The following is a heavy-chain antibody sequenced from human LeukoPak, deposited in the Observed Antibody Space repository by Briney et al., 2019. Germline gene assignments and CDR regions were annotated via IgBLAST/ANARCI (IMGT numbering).Heavy chain of an antibody. CDR3: ARQRLASLSVDAFAI. Sequence: GESLKISCKGSGYSFDTYWIAWVRQMPGKGLERMGIIYPGDSDTRYSLSFQGQVTISADKSISTAYLQWSSLKASDTAMYYCARQRLASLSVDAFAIWGQGTTVTVSS. J-gene: IGHJ3*02. CDR2: IYPGDSDT. CDR1: GYSFDTYW. V-gene: IGHV5-51*01. D-gene: IGHD5-12*01.